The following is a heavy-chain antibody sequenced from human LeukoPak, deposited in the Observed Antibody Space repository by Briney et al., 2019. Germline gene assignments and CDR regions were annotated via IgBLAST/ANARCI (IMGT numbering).Heavy chain of an antibody. V-gene: IGHV3-7*01. CDR1: GFTFSTYW. CDR2: IKQDGSEK. J-gene: IGHJ4*02. Sequence: GGSLRLSCAASGFTFSTYWMNWVRQAPGKGLEWVANIKQDGSEKYYVDSVKGRLTISRDNAKNSLSLQMNSLRAEDTAVYYCARGRMITFGGVIANWGQGTLVTVSS. CDR3: ARGRMITFGGVIAN. D-gene: IGHD3-16*02.